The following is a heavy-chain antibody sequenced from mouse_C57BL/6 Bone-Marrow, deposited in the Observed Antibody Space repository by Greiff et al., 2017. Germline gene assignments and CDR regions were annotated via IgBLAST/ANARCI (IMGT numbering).Heavy chain of an antibody. CDR3: AHYGSSSAWFAY. CDR2: IHPNSGST. CDR1: GYTFTSYW. V-gene: IGHV1-64*01. D-gene: IGHD1-1*01. J-gene: IGHJ3*01. Sequence: VKLQQPGAELVKPGASVKLSCKASGYTFTSYWMHWVKQRPGQGLEWIGMIHPNSGSTNYNEKFKSKATLTVDKSPSTAYMQLSSLTSEDSAVYYCAHYGSSSAWFAYWGQGTLVTVSA.